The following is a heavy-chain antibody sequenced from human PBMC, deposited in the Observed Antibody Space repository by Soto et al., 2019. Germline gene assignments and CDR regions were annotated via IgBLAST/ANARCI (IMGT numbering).Heavy chain of an antibody. J-gene: IGHJ4*02. CDR3: AKDSTRRYGFWSGYHDY. V-gene: IGHV3-23*01. Sequence: PGGSLRLSCAASGFTFSSYAMSWVRQAPGKGLEWVSAISGSGGSTYYADSVKGRFTISRDNSKNTLYLQMNSLRAEDTAVYYCAKDSTRRYGFWSGYHDYWGQGTLVTVSS. CDR1: GFTFSSYA. CDR2: ISGSGGST. D-gene: IGHD3-3*01.